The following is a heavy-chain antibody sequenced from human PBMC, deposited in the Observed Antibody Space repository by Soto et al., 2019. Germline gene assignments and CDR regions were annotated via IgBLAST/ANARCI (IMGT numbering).Heavy chain of an antibody. CDR2: INANNGNT. J-gene: IGHJ5*02. CDR1: GYTFTNYY. D-gene: IGHD2-15*01. V-gene: IGHV1-18*04. CDR3: ARKVVVAANNWFDP. Sequence: ASVKVSCKASGYTFTNYYIHWVRQAPGQGLEWMGRINANNGNTNYAQKLQGRVTMTTDTSTSTAYMELRSLRSDDTAVYYCARKVVVAANNWFDPWGQGTLVTVSS.